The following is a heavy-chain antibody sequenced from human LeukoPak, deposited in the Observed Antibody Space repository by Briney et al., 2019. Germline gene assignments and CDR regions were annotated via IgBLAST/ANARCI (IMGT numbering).Heavy chain of an antibody. CDR3: ARDWGYYDSSGYVAFDI. J-gene: IGHJ3*02. CDR1: GGTFSSYA. D-gene: IGHD3-22*01. Sequence: SVKVSCKASGGTFSSYAISWVRQAPGQGLEWMGGIIPIFGMANYAQKFQGRVTITADKSTSTAYMELSSLRSEDTAVYYSARDWGYYDSSGYVAFDIWGQGTMVTVSS. CDR2: IIPIFGMA. V-gene: IGHV1-69*10.